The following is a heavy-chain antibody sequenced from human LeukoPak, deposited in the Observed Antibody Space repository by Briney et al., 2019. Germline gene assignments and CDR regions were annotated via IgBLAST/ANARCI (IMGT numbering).Heavy chain of an antibody. CDR2: ISSSSGSK. Sequence: GGSLRLSCAASRFTFNTDTMNWVRQAPVKGLEWLSSISSSSGSKYYADSVRGRFIISRDNAKNSLYLQMNSLRAEDTAVYYCVRGDRRDFWGQGTLVTVSS. CDR1: RFTFNTDT. J-gene: IGHJ4*02. V-gene: IGHV3-21*01. D-gene: IGHD2-21*02. CDR3: VRGDRRDF.